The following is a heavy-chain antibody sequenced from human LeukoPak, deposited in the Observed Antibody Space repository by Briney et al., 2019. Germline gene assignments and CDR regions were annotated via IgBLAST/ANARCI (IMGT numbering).Heavy chain of an antibody. V-gene: IGHV1-69*06. J-gene: IGHJ6*03. CDR1: GGTFSSYA. Sequence: ASVKVSCKASGGTFSSYAISWVRQAPAQGLEWMGGIIPMFGTTNYAQRFQGRVTITADKSTSTAYMELSSLRSEDTAVYYCARARDSSSWYFHLDYYYYMDVWGKGTTVTVSS. CDR3: ARARDSSSWYFHLDYYYYMDV. CDR2: IIPMFGTT. D-gene: IGHD6-13*01.